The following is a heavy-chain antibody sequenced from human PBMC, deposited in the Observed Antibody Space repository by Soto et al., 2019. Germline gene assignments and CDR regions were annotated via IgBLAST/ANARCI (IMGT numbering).Heavy chain of an antibody. V-gene: IGHV4-4*02. J-gene: IGHJ6*02. CDR3: AKVTKRAAAGRYEYYKYGMDV. CDR1: GGSITSGNW. Sequence: QVQLQESGPGLVKPSGTLSLTCAVSGGSITSGNWWSWVRQPPGRGLEWIGEVYHSGSTNYNPSLKSRVTISGDKSKNQISLRLSSVTAADTAVYYCAKVTKRAAAGRYEYYKYGMDVWGQGTTVTVSS. CDR2: VYHSGST. D-gene: IGHD6-13*01.